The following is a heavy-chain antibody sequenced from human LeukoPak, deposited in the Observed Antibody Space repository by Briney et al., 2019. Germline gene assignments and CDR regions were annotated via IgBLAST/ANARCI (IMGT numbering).Heavy chain of an antibody. D-gene: IGHD4-23*01. CDR2: INVDGSVK. V-gene: IGHV3-74*01. Sequence: GGSLRLSCAASGFTFSNYWMHWVRQVPGKGLVWVSRINVDGSVKSYADSVKGRFTISRDNAKNTVSLQMNSLRVEDTAVYYCVRDLILVDTPGDDFDYWGQGALVTVSS. CDR3: VRDLILVDTPGDDFDY. J-gene: IGHJ4*02. CDR1: GFTFSNYW.